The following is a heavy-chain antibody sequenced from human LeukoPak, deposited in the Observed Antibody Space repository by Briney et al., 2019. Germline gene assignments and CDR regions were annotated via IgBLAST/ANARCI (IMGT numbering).Heavy chain of an antibody. CDR2: MKHDGSEK. D-gene: IGHD3-22*01. Sequence: GGSLRLSCAASGLTFSTSWMSWVRQAPGKGLEWVASMKHDGSEKYYVDSVKGRFTISRDNAKKSLYLQMNSLRAEDTAVYYCAKSGIKTYYYDSSGYYWFDPWGQGTLVTVSS. CDR3: AKSGIKTYYYDSSGYYWFDP. J-gene: IGHJ5*02. CDR1: GLTFSTSW. V-gene: IGHV3-7*01.